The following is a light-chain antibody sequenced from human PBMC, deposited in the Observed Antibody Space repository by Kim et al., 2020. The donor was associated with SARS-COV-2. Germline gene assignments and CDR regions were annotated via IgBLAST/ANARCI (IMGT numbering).Light chain of an antibody. Sequence: EIVLTQSPATLSLSPGDRATLSCRASRSISSYLAWYQQKPGQAPRLLIYDASNRAAGVPARFSGSGSGTDFTLTISSLRPEDFAVYYCLQRSNWYTFGQGTRLEIK. CDR2: DAS. J-gene: IGKJ5*01. CDR3: LQRSNWYT. V-gene: IGKV3-11*01. CDR1: RSISSY.